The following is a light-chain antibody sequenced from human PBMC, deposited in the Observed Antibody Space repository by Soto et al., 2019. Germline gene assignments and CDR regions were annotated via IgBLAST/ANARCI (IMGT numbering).Light chain of an antibody. Sequence: DIVMTQSPDSLAVSLGERATINCKSSQSVLYSSNNKNYLAWYQQKPGQPPKLLIYWASTRESGVPDRFSGSGSVTDFALTVSSLQAEDVAVYYCQQYYGTPPTFCQGTRVEIK. CDR2: WAS. CDR3: QQYYGTPPT. J-gene: IGKJ1*01. V-gene: IGKV4-1*01. CDR1: QSVLYSSNNKNY.